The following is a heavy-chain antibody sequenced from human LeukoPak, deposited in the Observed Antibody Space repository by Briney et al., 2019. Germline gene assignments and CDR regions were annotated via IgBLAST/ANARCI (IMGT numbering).Heavy chain of an antibody. V-gene: IGHV4-39*01. J-gene: IGHJ4*02. CDR1: GGSISSSPYY. CDR2: IYYSGST. CDR3: ARHASVDGNWPRPLDY. Sequence: PSETLSLTCTVSGGSISSSPYYWGWIRQSPGTGLEGMGNIYYSGSTYYNPSLKTRVTISVDTSKNQFSLKLTSVTAADTAVYYCARHASVDGNWPRPLDYWGQGSLVTVSS. D-gene: IGHD5-12*01.